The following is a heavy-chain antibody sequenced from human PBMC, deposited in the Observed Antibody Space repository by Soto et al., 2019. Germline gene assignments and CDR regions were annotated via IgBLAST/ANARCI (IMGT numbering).Heavy chain of an antibody. CDR1: GYTFTSYG. CDR2: ISAYNGNT. J-gene: IGHJ5*02. V-gene: IGHV1-18*01. D-gene: IGHD3-22*01. Sequence: ASVKVSCKASGYTFTSYGISWVRQAPGQGLEWMGWISAYNGNTNYAQKLQGRVTMTTDTSTSTAYMELRSLRSDDTAVYYYARNIFYDSSLGTSSSTCNWFDPWGQGTLVTVSS. CDR3: ARNIFYDSSLGTSSSTCNWFDP.